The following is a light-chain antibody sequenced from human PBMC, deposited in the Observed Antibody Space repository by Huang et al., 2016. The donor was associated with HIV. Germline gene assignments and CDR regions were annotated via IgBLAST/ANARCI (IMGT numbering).Light chain of an antibody. CDR3: HQYTKWPSWT. J-gene: IGKJ1*01. CDR1: QSVSSN. Sequence: EIVMTQSPGTLTVSPGERATLSCRASQSVSSNLAWYQQKPGQTPRLLISGASTRATGIPARFSGSGSGTEFTLTISSLQSEDFGVYYCHQYTKWPSWTFGQGTKVEIK. V-gene: IGKV3-15*01. CDR2: GAS.